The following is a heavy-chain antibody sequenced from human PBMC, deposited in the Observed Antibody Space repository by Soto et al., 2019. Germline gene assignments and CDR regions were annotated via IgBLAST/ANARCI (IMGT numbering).Heavy chain of an antibody. V-gene: IGHV3-30-3*01. J-gene: IGHJ6*02. CDR3: ARPMGISYYYYYGMDV. Sequence: QVQLVESGGGVVQPGRSLRLSCAASGFTFSSYAMHWVCQAPGKRLEWVAVISYDGSNKYYADSVKGRFTISRDNSKNTLYLQMNSLRAEDTAVYYCARPMGISYYYYYGMDVWGQGTTVTVSS. D-gene: IGHD7-27*01. CDR2: ISYDGSNK. CDR1: GFTFSSYA.